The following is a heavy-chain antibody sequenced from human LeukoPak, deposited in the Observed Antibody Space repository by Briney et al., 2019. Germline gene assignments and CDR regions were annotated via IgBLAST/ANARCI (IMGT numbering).Heavy chain of an antibody. CDR3: ARVRGYRDGYNHPFDY. Sequence: PSETLSLTCTVSGGSISSYYWSWIRQPPGKGLEWIGYIYYSGSTNYNPSLKSRVTISVDTSKNQFSLKPSSVTAADTAVYYCARVRGYRDGYNHPFDYWGQGTLVTVSS. CDR2: IYYSGST. D-gene: IGHD5-24*01. CDR1: GGSISSYY. V-gene: IGHV4-59*01. J-gene: IGHJ4*02.